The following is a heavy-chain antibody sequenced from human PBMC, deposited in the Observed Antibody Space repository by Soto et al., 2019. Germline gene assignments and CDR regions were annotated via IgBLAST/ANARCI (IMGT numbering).Heavy chain of an antibody. D-gene: IGHD3-3*01. J-gene: IGHJ4*02. CDR1: GYSISSSNW. Sequence: SETLCLTCAVSGYSISSSNWWGWIRQPPGKGLEWIGYIYYSGSTYYNPSLKSRVTMSVDTSKNQFSLKLSSVTAVDTAVYYCARSPITIFGVVKDWGQGTLVTVSS. V-gene: IGHV4-28*01. CDR2: IYYSGST. CDR3: ARSPITIFGVVKD.